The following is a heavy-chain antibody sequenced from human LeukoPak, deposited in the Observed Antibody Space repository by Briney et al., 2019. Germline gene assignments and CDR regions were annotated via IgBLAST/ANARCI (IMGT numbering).Heavy chain of an antibody. CDR1: GDSLSIGGYF. J-gene: IGHJ3*02. CDR3: ARPLYDSRDAFDI. Sequence: SETLSFTCSVTGDSLSIGGYFWYWIRQHPGKSLERIGYIYYTRGTFYNPSLKSRATISVDTSKNEFSLRLSSVTAADTAVYYCARPLYDSRDAFDIWGQGTVVTVSS. D-gene: IGHD3-22*01. CDR2: IYYTRGT. V-gene: IGHV4-31*03.